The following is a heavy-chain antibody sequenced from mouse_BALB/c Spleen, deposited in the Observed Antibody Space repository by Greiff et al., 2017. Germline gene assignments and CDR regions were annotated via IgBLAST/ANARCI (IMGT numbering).Heavy chain of an antibody. CDR1: GFTFSSYT. CDR2: ISNGGGST. V-gene: IGHV5-12-2*01. CDR3: ARRAFTTVVEGAWFAY. Sequence: EVMLVESGGGLVQPGGSLKLSCAASGFTFSSYTMSWVRQTPEKRLEWVAYISNGGGSTYYPDTVKGRFTISRDNAKNTLYLQMSSLKSEDTAMYYFARRAFTTVVEGAWFAYWGQGTLVTVSA. D-gene: IGHD1-1*01. J-gene: IGHJ3*01.